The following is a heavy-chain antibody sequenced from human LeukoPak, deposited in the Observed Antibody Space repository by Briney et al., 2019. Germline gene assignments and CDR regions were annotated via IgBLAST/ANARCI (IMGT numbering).Heavy chain of an antibody. CDR2: IYYIGCT. Sequence: AESLSLTCTVSGASVSGSAYYGGWMRQPPGKGVEGIGNIYYIGCTYYNESLESRVTISIDTSKNQFYLKMNSVTDADTAVYYCASNPPTIFGHFDLWGRGTLVTVSS. J-gene: IGHJ2*01. CDR3: ASNPPTIFGHFDL. CDR1: GASVSGSAYY. D-gene: IGHD3-9*01. V-gene: IGHV4-39*01.